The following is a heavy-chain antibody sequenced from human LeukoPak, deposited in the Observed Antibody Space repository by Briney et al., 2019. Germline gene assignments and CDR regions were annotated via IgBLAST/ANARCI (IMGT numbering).Heavy chain of an antibody. CDR3: ARWGGTRQYYFDY. V-gene: IGHV3-33*01. Sequence: PGGSLRLSCAVSGFIFSDYGFHWVRQAPGKGLEWVAVTRFDGSIKQYADSVKGRFTISRDDSKNTLYLQMNFLKSDDTAVYYCARWGGTRQYYFDYWGQGTLVTVSS. CDR2: TRFDGSIK. CDR1: GFIFSDYG. J-gene: IGHJ4*02. D-gene: IGHD1-1*01.